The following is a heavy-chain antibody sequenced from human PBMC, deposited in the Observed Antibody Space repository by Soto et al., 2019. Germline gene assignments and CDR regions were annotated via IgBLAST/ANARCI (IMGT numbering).Heavy chain of an antibody. D-gene: IGHD2-2*01. J-gene: IGHJ6*02. CDR3: ARMRAVVPAAKNYYYYGMDV. V-gene: IGHV1-3*01. Sequence: ASVKVSCKASGYTFTSYAMHWVRQAPGQRLEWMGWINAGNGNTKYSQKFQGRVTITRDTSAGTAYMELSSLRSEDTAVYYCARMRAVVPAAKNYYYYGMDVWGQGTTVTVSS. CDR1: GYTFTSYA. CDR2: INAGNGNT.